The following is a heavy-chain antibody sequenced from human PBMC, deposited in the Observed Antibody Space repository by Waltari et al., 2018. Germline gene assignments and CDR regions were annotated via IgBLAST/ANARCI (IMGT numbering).Heavy chain of an antibody. J-gene: IGHJ6*02. CDR2: IYTSGRT. CDR3: ARITMVRGVTYYYYGMDV. V-gene: IGHV4-4*07. D-gene: IGHD3-10*01. CDR1: GGSISSYY. Sequence: QVQLQESGPGLVKPSETLSLTCTVSGGSISSYYWSWIRQPAGKGLEWIGRIYTSGRTNYNPSLKSRVTMSVDTSKNQFSLKLSSVTAADTAVYYCARITMVRGVTYYYYGMDVWGQGTTVTVSS.